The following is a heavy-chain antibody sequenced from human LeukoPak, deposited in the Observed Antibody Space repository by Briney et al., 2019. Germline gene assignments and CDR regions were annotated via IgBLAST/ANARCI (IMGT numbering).Heavy chain of an antibody. Sequence: GGSLRLSCAASGFTFSSYWMSWVRQAPGKGREWVANIKPDDTEKYYGNSVKGRFTILRDNAKNSLYLQMNSLRAEDTAVYYCVTHEVTVITRSTFDYWGQGTLVTVSS. D-gene: IGHD4-23*01. V-gene: IGHV3-7*01. CDR3: VTHEVTVITRSTFDY. J-gene: IGHJ4*02. CDR2: IKPDDTEK. CDR1: GFTFSSYW.